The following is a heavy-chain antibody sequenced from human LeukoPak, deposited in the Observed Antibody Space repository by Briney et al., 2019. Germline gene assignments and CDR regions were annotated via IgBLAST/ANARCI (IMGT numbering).Heavy chain of an antibody. CDR1: GGSFSGYY. CDR3: ARGKTGYSSKKNRFDP. J-gene: IGHJ5*02. CDR2: INHSGST. V-gene: IGHV4-34*01. Sequence: SETLSLTCAVYGGSFSGYYWSWIRQPPGKGLEWIGEINHSGSTNYNPSLKSRVTISVDTSKNQFSLKLSSVTAADTAVYYCARGKTGYSSKKNRFDPWGQGTLVTVSS. D-gene: IGHD6-13*01.